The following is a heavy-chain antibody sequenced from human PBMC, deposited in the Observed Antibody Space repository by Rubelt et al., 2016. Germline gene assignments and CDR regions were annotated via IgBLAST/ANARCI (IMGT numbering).Heavy chain of an antibody. Sequence: GLEWIGEINHSGSTNYNPSLKSRVTISVDTSKNQFSLKLSSVTAADTAVYYCARGPGRRRITIFGVVITAFDIWGQGTMVTVSS. CDR3: ARGPGRRRITIFGVVITAFDI. J-gene: IGHJ3*02. CDR2: INHSGST. D-gene: IGHD3-3*01. V-gene: IGHV4-34*01.